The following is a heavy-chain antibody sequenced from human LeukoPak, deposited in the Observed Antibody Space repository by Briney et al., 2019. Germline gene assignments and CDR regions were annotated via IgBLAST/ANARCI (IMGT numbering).Heavy chain of an antibody. D-gene: IGHD6-13*01. CDR3: ARGDSYSVWFDP. CDR1: GYSIRSGFY. J-gene: IGHJ5*02. Sequence: KTSETLSLTCTVSGYSIRSGFYWGWIRQPPGKGLEWIGNIYHSGITYYTPSLKSRVTISVDTSKNQFYLKLSSVTAADTAVYYCARGDSYSVWFDPWGQGTLSPSPQ. CDR2: IYHSGIT. V-gene: IGHV4-38-2*02.